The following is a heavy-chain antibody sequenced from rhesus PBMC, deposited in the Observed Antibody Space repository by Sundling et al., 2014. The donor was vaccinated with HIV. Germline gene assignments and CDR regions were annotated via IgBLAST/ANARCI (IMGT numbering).Heavy chain of an antibody. CDR2: IYGGDGST. Sequence: QVQLQESGPGLVKPSETLPLTCAVSGVSITSNYWRWIRQAPGKGLEWIGRIYGGDGSTDYKSSLKSRVTISTDTSNNQFSLKLSSVTAADTAVYFCARGYGVVLTAPRFSYYALDSWGQGVVVTVSS. CDR3: ARGYGVVLTAPRFSYYALDS. D-gene: IGHD2-15*01. CDR1: GVSITSNY. J-gene: IGHJ6*01. V-gene: IGHV4S2*01.